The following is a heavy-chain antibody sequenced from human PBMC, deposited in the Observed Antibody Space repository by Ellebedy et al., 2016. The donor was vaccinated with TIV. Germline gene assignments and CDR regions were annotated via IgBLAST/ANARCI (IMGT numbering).Heavy chain of an antibody. CDR1: GYTFTTHY. J-gene: IGHJ4*02. CDR2: INPSSGST. Sequence: ASVKVSCKASGYTFTTHYMHWVRQAPGQGLEWMGLINPSSGSTRYAQKFQGRVSMTRDTSTSSVYMEMGSLRSQDTAVYYCARDRHRKGNFDYWGQGTLVTVSS. V-gene: IGHV1-46*01. CDR3: ARDRHRKGNFDY.